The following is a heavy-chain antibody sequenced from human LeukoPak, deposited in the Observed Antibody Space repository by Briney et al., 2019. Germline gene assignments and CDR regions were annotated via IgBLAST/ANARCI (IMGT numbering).Heavy chain of an antibody. V-gene: IGHV3-48*01. CDR3: AAASAFSSSWRS. CDR1: GLSFSSYN. Sequence: GGSLRLSCTGSGLSFSSYNMNWVRQAPGKGPEWVAYITANNTTKYYADSVKGRFTISRDNAKKSLFLQMNSLRAEDTAVYYCAAASAFSSSWRSWGQGTVVTVSS. CDR2: ITANNTTK. D-gene: IGHD6-13*01. J-gene: IGHJ5*02.